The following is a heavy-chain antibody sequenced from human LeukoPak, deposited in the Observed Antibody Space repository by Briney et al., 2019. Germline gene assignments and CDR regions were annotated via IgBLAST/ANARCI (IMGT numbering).Heavy chain of an antibody. CDR2: ISYDGSNK. J-gene: IGHJ3*02. Sequence: GGSLRLSCAASGFTFSSYGMHWVRQAPGKGREWVAVISYDGSNKYYADSVKGRFTISRDNSKNTLYLQMNSLRAEDTAVYYCAKDSRIQLWLMGTYDAFDIWGQGTMVTVSS. CDR1: GFTFSSYG. D-gene: IGHD5-18*01. V-gene: IGHV3-30*18. CDR3: AKDSRIQLWLMGTYDAFDI.